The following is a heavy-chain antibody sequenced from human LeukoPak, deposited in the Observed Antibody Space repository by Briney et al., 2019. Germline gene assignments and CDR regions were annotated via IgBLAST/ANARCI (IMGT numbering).Heavy chain of an antibody. D-gene: IGHD3-22*01. CDR3: ARAPSEIGGYYPEYFRH. CDR2: IKSDGGT. Sequence: PGGSLRLSCAASGFTFSTYWMHWVPQAPGKGLVWVSRIKSDGGTNCADSVKGRFTISRDNAKKTVSLQMNSLRPEDTGVYYCARAPSEIGGYYPEYFRHWGQGTLVTVSS. V-gene: IGHV3-74*01. J-gene: IGHJ1*01. CDR1: GFTFSTYW.